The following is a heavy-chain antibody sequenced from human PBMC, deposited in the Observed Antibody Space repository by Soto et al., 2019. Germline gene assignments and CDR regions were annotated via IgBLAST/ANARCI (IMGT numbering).Heavy chain of an antibody. D-gene: IGHD2-21*02. J-gene: IGHJ6*02. CDR2: ITHSGST. CDR1: GGSFNGYY. CDR3: ARGPVGGGNSPPYYYYGMDV. V-gene: IGHV4-34*01. Sequence: SETLSLTCAVYGGSFNGYYWSWIRQSPGKGLEWIGEITHSGSTNYNPSLKSRVTISVDTSKNQFSLKLSSVTAADTAVYYCARGPVGGGNSPPYYYYGMDVWGQGTTVTVSS.